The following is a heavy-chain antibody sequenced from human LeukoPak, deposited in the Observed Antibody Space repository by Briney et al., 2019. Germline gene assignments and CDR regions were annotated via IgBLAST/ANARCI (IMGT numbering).Heavy chain of an antibody. J-gene: IGHJ2*01. CDR3: ARSNGEYDSSGYAYYWYFDL. CDR1: GGSISSGGYY. D-gene: IGHD3-22*01. V-gene: IGHV4-31*03. CDR2: IYYSGST. Sequence: SETLSLTCTVSGGSISSGGYYWSWIRQHPGKGLEWIGYIYYSGSTYYNPSLKSRVTIPVDTSKNQFSLKLSSVTAADTAVYYCARSNGEYDSSGYAYYWYFDLWGRGTLVTVSS.